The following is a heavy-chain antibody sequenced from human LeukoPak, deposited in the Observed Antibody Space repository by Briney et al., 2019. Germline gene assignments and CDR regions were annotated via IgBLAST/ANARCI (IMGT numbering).Heavy chain of an antibody. CDR2: ISGRGRST. CDR3: AKRIEGRADDVFDI. J-gene: IGHJ3*02. Sequence: GGSLRLSCAASGFSFSDYVMSWVRQAPGQGLEWVSNISGRGRSTYSADSVKGQFTSSRDNAKNTLYLQMNNLKAEDTAIYYCAKRIEGRADDVFDIWGQGTMVTVSS. CDR1: GFSFSDYV. V-gene: IGHV3-23*01.